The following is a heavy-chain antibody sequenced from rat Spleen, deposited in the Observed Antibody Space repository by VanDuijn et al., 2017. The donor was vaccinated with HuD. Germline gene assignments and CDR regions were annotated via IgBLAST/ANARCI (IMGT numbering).Heavy chain of an antibody. CDR2: ISPSGVT. V-gene: IGHV5S13*01. CDR3: VRHGYTRYYFDY. CDR1: GFTFSDYG. J-gene: IGHJ2*01. D-gene: IGHD1-9*01. Sequence: EVQLVETGGGLVQPGRSLKLSCAASGFTFSDYGMAWVRQAPTKGLEWVASISPSGVTYYRDSVKGRFTISRDNAKYTLYLQMDSLRSEDTASYYCVRHGYTRYYFDYWGQGVMVTVSS.